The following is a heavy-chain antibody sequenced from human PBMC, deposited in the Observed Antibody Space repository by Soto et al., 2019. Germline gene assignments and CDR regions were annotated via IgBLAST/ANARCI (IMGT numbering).Heavy chain of an antibody. V-gene: IGHV3-48*01. CDR1: GLTLSTSS. CDR2: IRRHTSVT. Sequence: EVQLVESGGMLVQPGGSLRLSCAASGLTLSTSSMNWVRQAPGKGLEWISYIRRHTSVTAYADSVKGRFTISRDSAKTSLYLQMDSLRFEDTAVYYCGKVADSGYYTVDRWGQGTLVTVSS. D-gene: IGHD3-22*01. J-gene: IGHJ5*02. CDR3: GKVADSGYYTVDR.